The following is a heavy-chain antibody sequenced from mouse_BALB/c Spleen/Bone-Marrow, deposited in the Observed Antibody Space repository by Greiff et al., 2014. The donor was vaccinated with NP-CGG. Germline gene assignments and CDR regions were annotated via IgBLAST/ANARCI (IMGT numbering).Heavy chain of an antibody. D-gene: IGHD2-3*01. CDR1: GYTFTSYW. CDR2: IDPSDNYI. V-gene: IGHV1-69*02. J-gene: IGHJ1*01. Sequence: VQLQQSGAELVKPGASVKLSCKASGYTFTSYWMNWVKQRPGQGLEWIGEIDPSDNYINYNQKVKGKGTLTVDNSSSTAYMQLRRLTTEESAVYYSERSRGLYDYWYFDVGGAGTTVTVSS. CDR3: ERSRGLYDYWYFDV.